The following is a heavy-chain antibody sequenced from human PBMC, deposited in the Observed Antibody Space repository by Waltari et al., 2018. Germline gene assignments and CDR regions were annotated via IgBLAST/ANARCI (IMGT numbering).Heavy chain of an antibody. CDR3: VRDVNDDPRGDY. CDR2: LDPKTGDR. Sequence: QVQLVQSGTEVTKPGASVEVSCQAFGYTFTAYFLPWVLQAPGQGLGWMGWLDPKTGDRNSAPRFQGRVTMTRDTSINTAYLKVTSLKSDDTAVYYCVRDVNDDPRGDYWGQGTLVTVSS. J-gene: IGHJ4*02. V-gene: IGHV1-2*02. D-gene: IGHD1-1*01. CDR1: GYTFTAYF.